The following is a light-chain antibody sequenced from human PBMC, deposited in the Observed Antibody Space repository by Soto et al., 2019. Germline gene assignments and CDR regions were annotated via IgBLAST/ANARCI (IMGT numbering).Light chain of an antibody. J-gene: IGKJ2*01. CDR1: QDISNY. CDR2: DAS. V-gene: IGKV1-33*01. CDR3: QQYDSLPYT. Sequence: IQMTQSPSSLSASVGDRVTITCQASQDISNYLNWYQQKPGKAPKLLIYDASNLETGVPSRFSGSGSGTDFTFTISSLQPEDIATYFCQQYDSLPYTFGQGTKLEI.